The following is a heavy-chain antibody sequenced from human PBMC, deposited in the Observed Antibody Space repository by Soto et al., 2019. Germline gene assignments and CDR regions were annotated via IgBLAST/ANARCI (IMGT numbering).Heavy chain of an antibody. J-gene: IGHJ5*02. D-gene: IGHD2-2*01. CDR3: ARGPRYCSSTSCFSEVIWFDX. V-gene: IGHV1-18*04. CDR1: GYTFTSYG. Sequence: ASVKVSCKASGYTFTSYGISWVRQAPGQGLEWMGLISIYNGNTNYAQKVQGRVTMTTDTSTSTTYMELRSLRSDDTAVYYCARGPRYCSSTSCFSEVIWFDXWGQGTLVTVSX. CDR2: ISIYNGNT.